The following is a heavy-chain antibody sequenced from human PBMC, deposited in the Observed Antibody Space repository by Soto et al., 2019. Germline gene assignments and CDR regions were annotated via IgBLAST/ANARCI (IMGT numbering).Heavy chain of an antibody. CDR2: INAGNGNT. V-gene: IGHV1-3*01. CDR3: AREWQWLVHYYHYGMDV. CDR1: GYTFTSYA. Sequence: ASVKVSCKASGYTFTSYAMHWVRQAPGQRLEWMGWINAGNGNTKYSQKFQGRVTITRDTSASTAYMELSSLRSEDTAVYYCAREWQWLVHYYHYGMDVWGQGTTVTVSS. J-gene: IGHJ6*02. D-gene: IGHD6-19*01.